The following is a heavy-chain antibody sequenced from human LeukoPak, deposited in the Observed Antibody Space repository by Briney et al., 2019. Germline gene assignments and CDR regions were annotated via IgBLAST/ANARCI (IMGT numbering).Heavy chain of an antibody. Sequence: GGSLRLSCAASGFTVSSNYMSWVRQAPGKGLEWVSVIYSGGSTYYADSVKGRFTISRDNSKNTLYLQMNSLRAEDTAVYYCARKADYGGNPFDYWGQGTLVTVSS. CDR1: GFTVSSNY. CDR3: ARKADYGGNPFDY. D-gene: IGHD4-23*01. CDR2: IYSGGST. V-gene: IGHV3-53*01. J-gene: IGHJ4*02.